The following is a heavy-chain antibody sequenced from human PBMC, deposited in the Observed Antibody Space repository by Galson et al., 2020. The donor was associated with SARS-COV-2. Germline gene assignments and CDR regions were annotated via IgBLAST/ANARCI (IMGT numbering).Heavy chain of an antibody. Sequence: SXXGRFTISRDNAKSSLFLQMNSLRAEDTALYYCAKDIQLGGSYDSGFDYWGQGTLVTVSS. V-gene: IGHV3-9*01. CDR3: AKDIQLGGSYDSGFDY. J-gene: IGHJ4*02. D-gene: IGHD5-12*01.